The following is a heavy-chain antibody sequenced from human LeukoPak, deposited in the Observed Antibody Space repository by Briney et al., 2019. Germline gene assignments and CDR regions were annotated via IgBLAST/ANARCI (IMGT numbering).Heavy chain of an antibody. CDR3: AKDRKGGYSYGYEYFQH. J-gene: IGHJ1*01. D-gene: IGHD5-18*01. CDR1: GFTFRSSG. Sequence: GRSLRLSCAASGFTFRSSGMHWVRQAPGKGLEWVAVISHDGSNKYYADSVKGRFTIARDNSENTLYVQMNSLRAEDTAVYYCAKDRKGGYSYGYEYFQHWGQGTLVTVSS. CDR2: ISHDGSNK. V-gene: IGHV3-30*18.